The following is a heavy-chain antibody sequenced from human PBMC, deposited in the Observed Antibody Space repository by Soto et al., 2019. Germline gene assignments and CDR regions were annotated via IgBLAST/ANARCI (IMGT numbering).Heavy chain of an antibody. J-gene: IGHJ5*02. D-gene: IGHD2-8*01. CDR3: ARDFEVYAKTNWFDP. V-gene: IGHV1-46*01. Sequence: ASVKVSCKASGYTFTSYYMHWVRQAPGQGLEWMGIINPSGGSTSYAQKFQGRVTMTRDTSTSTVYMELSSLRSEDTAVYYCARDFEVYAKTNWFDPWGQGTLVTVSS. CDR2: INPSGGST. CDR1: GYTFTSYY.